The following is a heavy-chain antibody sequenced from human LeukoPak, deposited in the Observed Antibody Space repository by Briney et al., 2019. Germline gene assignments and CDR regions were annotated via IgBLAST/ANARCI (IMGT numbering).Heavy chain of an antibody. Sequence: PGGSLRLSCAASGFTFSNYGMNWVRQAPGKGLEWVSYISSSGSTIYYADSVKGRFTISRDNAKNSLYLQMNSLRAEDTAVYYCARQLWLRGGYNWFDPWGQGTLVTVSS. V-gene: IGHV3-48*04. CDR2: ISSSGSTI. J-gene: IGHJ5*02. CDR1: GFTFSNYG. CDR3: ARQLWLRGGYNWFDP. D-gene: IGHD5-18*01.